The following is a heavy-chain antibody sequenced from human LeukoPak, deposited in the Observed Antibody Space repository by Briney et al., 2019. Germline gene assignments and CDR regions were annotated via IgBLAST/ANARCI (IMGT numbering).Heavy chain of an antibody. CDR3: ATSSIAAGSDGYFDC. CDR2: INPNSGGT. Sequence: ASVKVSCKASGYTFTGYYMHWVRQAPGQGLEWMGWINPNSGGTNYAQKFQGRVTMTRDTSISTAYMELSRLRSDDTAVYYCATSSIAAGSDGYFDCWGQGILVTVSS. V-gene: IGHV1-2*02. J-gene: IGHJ4*02. D-gene: IGHD6-13*01. CDR1: GYTFTGYY.